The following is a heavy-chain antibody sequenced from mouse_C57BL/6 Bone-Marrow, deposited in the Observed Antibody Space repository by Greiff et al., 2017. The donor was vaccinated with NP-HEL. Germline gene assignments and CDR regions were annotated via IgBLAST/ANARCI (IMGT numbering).Heavy chain of an antibody. CDR1: GFTFTDYY. J-gene: IGHJ3*01. D-gene: IGHD2-4*01. V-gene: IGHV7-3*01. CDR2: IRNKANGYTT. CDR3: ARLYDYGFAY. Sequence: EVQLVESGGGLVQPGGSLSLSCAASGFTFTDYYMSWVRQPPGKALEWLGFIRNKANGYTTEYSASVKGRFTISRDNSQSILYLQMNALRAEDSATYYCARLYDYGFAYWGQGTLVTVSA.